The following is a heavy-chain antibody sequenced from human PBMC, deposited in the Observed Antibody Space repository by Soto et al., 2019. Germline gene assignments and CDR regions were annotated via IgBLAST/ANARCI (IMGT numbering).Heavy chain of an antibody. D-gene: IGHD2-15*01. J-gene: IGHJ6*02. CDR3: ARGDCSGGSRYGMDV. V-gene: IGHV3-7*01. CDR2: IKQDGSEK. Sequence: EVQLVESGGGLVQPGGSLRLSCAASGFTFSSYWMSWVRQAPGKGLEWVANIKQDGSEKYYVDSVKGRFTISRDNAKKSLYLKMNGLRAEDTAGYYCARGDCSGGSRYGMDVWGQGTTVTVSS. CDR1: GFTFSSYW.